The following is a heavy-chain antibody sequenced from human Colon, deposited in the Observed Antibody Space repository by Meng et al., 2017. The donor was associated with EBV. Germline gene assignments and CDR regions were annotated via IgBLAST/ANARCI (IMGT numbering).Heavy chain of an antibody. CDR1: GGSFSDSY. J-gene: IGHJ4*02. D-gene: IGHD2-15*01. V-gene: IGHV4-34*01. CDR2: INHVGST. CDR3: ASSDCSGGTCYLDC. Sequence: QVQLQQWGAGLLKPSETLSLTCTVYGGSFSDSYWTWIRQPPGKGLEWIGEINHVGSTTYNPSLKSRVTISVATSKNQFSLKLSSVTAADAAVYYCASSDCSGGTCYLDCWGQGTLVTVSS.